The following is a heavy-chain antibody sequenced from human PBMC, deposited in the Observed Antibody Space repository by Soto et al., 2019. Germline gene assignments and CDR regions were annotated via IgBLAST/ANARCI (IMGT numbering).Heavy chain of an antibody. J-gene: IGHJ4*02. V-gene: IGHV4-31*03. D-gene: IGHD6-13*01. CDR3: ARLRGGAAGNFDD. CDR1: GGYLSNGAYY. CDR2: IYHSGST. Sequence: SATRSLTCPVSGGYLSNGAYYWTWIRQHPGKGLEWIGYIYHSGSTYYNPSLTSRVTMSVDTSRSQFSLTLTSVTAADTAVYYCARLRGGAAGNFDDWGQGALVTVS.